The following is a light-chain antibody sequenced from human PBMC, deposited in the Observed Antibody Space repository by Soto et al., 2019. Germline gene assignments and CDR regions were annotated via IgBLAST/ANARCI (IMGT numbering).Light chain of an antibody. Sequence: DLVMTQSPRSLPVTPGEPASISCRSSQSLLHITGYNYLDWYLQKPGQSPQLLIYLGSNRASGVPDRFSGSGSGTDFTLKISRVEAEDVGVYYCMQALQTPYTFGQGTKLEIK. CDR1: QSLLHITGYNY. CDR2: LGS. CDR3: MQALQTPYT. V-gene: IGKV2-28*01. J-gene: IGKJ2*01.